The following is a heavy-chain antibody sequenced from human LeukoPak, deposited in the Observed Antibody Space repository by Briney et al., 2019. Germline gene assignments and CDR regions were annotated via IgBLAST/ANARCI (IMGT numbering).Heavy chain of an antibody. CDR3: ARQQLGGYYFDY. V-gene: IGHV4-39*07. Sequence: SETLSLTCTVSGGSISSGSYYWGWIRQPPGKGLEWIGSIYYSGSTYYNPSLKSRVTISVDTSKNQFSLKLSSVTAADTAVYYCARQQLGGYYFDYWGQGTLVTVSS. CDR2: IYYSGST. CDR1: GGSISSGSYY. D-gene: IGHD6-6*01. J-gene: IGHJ4*02.